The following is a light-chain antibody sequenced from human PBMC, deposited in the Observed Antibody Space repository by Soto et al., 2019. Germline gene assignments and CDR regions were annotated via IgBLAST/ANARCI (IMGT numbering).Light chain of an antibody. Sequence: DIQMTQSPSSVSASVGDRVTITCRASQGISRLAWYQQRPGKAPNLLIYAAYTLQSGVPSRFSGSGSGTDFTLTISSLQPEDFATYYCQQANNFPWTFGQGTNVEIK. V-gene: IGKV1-12*01. J-gene: IGKJ1*01. CDR1: QGISR. CDR3: QQANNFPWT. CDR2: AAY.